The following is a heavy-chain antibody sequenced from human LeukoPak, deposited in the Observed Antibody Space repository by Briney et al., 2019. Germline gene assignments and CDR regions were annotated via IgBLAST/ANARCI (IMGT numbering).Heavy chain of an antibody. V-gene: IGHV1-18*01. CDR1: GGTFSSYA. D-gene: IGHD6-19*01. J-gene: IGHJ4*02. CDR2: ISAYNGNT. Sequence: ASVKVSCKASGGTFSSYATSWVRQAPGQGLEWMGWISAYNGNTNYAQKLQGRVTMTTDTSTSTAYMELRSLRSDDTAVYYCAREIGVAVAEFDYWGQGTLVTVSS. CDR3: AREIGVAVAEFDY.